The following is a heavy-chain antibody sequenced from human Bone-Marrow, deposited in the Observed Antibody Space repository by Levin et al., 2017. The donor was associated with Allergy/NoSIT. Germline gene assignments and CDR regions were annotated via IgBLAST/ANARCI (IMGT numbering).Heavy chain of an antibody. CDR3: ATDRGYCTGGICYTVLDH. Sequence: ASVKVSCAASGLTFSHYWMNWVRQAPGKGLEWVANINRDGTEKNYVDSVKGRFTISRDNARDSLLLQMNSLRAEDTAVYYCATDRGYCTGGICYTVLDHWGQGTLVTVSS. D-gene: IGHD2-8*02. CDR2: INRDGTEK. CDR1: GLTFSHYW. J-gene: IGHJ4*02. V-gene: IGHV3-7*01.